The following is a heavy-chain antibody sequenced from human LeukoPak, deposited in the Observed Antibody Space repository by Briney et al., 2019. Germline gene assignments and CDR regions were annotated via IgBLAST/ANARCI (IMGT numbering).Heavy chain of an antibody. Sequence: SETLSLTCTVSGGSVSSGSYYWRWIRQPPGTGLEWIGYIYYSGSTNYNPSLKSRVTISVDTSKNQFSLKLSSVTAADTAVYYCARESAPLEWLPYYYYGMDVWGQGTTVTVSS. CDR1: GGSVSSGSYY. D-gene: IGHD3-3*01. CDR3: ARESAPLEWLPYYYYGMDV. V-gene: IGHV4-61*01. J-gene: IGHJ6*02. CDR2: IYYSGST.